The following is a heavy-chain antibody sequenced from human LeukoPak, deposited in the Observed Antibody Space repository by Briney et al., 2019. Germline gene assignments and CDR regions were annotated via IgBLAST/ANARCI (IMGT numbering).Heavy chain of an antibody. D-gene: IGHD1-26*01. Sequence: GGSLRLSCAASGFTFSSYAMSWVRQAPGKGLEWVSAISGSGGSTYYADSVKGRFTISRDNSKNSLYLQMNSLRAEDTAVYYCARGPHPVGATGAIDYWGQGTLVTVSS. J-gene: IGHJ4*02. CDR3: ARGPHPVGATGAIDY. CDR2: ISGSGGST. CDR1: GFTFSSYA. V-gene: IGHV3-23*01.